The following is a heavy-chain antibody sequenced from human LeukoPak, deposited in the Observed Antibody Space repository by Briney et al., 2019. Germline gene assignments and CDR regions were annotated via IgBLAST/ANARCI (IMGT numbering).Heavy chain of an antibody. J-gene: IGHJ5*02. CDR1: GGSFSGYY. V-gene: IGHV4-59*01. CDR2: IYYSGST. CDR3: ARGYYDYVWGSYRSNWFDP. Sequence: SETLSLTCAVYGGSFSGYYWSWIRQPPGKGLEWIGYIYYSGSTNYNPSLKSRVTISVDTSKNQFSLKLSSVTAADTAVYYCARGYYDYVWGSYRSNWFDPWGQGTLVTVSS. D-gene: IGHD3-16*02.